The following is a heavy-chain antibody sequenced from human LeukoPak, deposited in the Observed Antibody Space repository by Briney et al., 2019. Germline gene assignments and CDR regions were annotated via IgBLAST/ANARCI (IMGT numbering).Heavy chain of an antibody. Sequence: SGGSLRLSCAASGFTFSTCWMSWGRQAPGKGLQWVANIKQDGSEKSYVDSVKGRFTISRDNAKNSRYLQMNSLRAEDTAVYYCARDASTAGTTWDYWGQGTLVTVSS. D-gene: IGHD1-1*01. CDR1: GFTFSTCW. V-gene: IGHV3-7*01. CDR2: IKQDGSEK. J-gene: IGHJ4*02. CDR3: ARDASTAGTTWDY.